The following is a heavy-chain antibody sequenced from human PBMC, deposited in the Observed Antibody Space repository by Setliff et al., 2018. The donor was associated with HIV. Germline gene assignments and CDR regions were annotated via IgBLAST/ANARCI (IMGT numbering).Heavy chain of an antibody. V-gene: IGHV3-33*01. CDR3: ATDTMTYP. D-gene: IGHD3-22*01. CDR2: LWSDGSNQ. J-gene: IGHJ4*02. CDR1: GFTFSSHA. Sequence: PGGSLRLSCAASGFTFSSHAMQWVRQAPGKGLEWLAILWSDGSNQYYADSVRGRFTISRGNSKNTLYLQMNSLRAEDTAVYYCATDTMTYPWGQGTLVTVSS.